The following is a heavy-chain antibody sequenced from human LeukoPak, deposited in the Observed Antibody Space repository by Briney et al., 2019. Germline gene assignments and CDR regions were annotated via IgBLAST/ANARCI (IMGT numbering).Heavy chain of an antibody. CDR1: GYTLTELS. J-gene: IGHJ4*02. Sequence: HVASVKVSCKVSGYTLTELSMHWVRQAPGKGLEWMGGFDPEDGETIYAQKFQGRVTMTEDTSTDTAYMELSSLRSEDTAVYYCATSIMVVVPAAPSDYWGQGTLVTVSS. V-gene: IGHV1-24*01. CDR2: FDPEDGET. CDR3: ATSIMVVVPAAPSDY. D-gene: IGHD2-2*01.